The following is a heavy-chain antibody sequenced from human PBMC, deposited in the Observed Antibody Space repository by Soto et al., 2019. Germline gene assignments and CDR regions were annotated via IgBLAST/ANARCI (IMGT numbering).Heavy chain of an antibody. CDR3: ARGDYDFWSGRYYYYGMDV. V-gene: IGHV4-34*01. D-gene: IGHD3-3*01. J-gene: IGHJ6*02. Sequence: LSLTCAVYGGSFSGYYWSWIRQPPGKGLEWIGEINHSGSTNYNPSLKSRVTISVDTSKNQFSLKLSSVTAADTAVYYCARGDYDFWSGRYYYYGMDVWGQGTTVTVSS. CDR2: INHSGST. CDR1: GGSFSGYY.